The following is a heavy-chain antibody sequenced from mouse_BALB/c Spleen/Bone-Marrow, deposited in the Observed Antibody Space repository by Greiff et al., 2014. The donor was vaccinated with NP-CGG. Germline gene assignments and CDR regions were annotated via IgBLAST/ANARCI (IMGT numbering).Heavy chain of an antibody. CDR2: INPSNGRT. Sequence: VQGVESGAELVKPGASVKLSCKASGYTFTSYWMHWVKQRPGQGLEWIGEINPSNGRTNYNEKFKSKATLTVDKSSSTAYMQLSSLTSEDSAVYYCARRTTPVVATDYWGQGTTLTVSS. V-gene: IGHV1S81*02. J-gene: IGHJ2*01. CDR1: GYTFTSYW. D-gene: IGHD1-1*01. CDR3: ARRTTPVVATDY.